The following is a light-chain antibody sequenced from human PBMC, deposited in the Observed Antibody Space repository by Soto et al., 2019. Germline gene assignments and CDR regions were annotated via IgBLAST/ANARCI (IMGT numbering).Light chain of an antibody. V-gene: IGLV2-23*02. J-gene: IGLJ1*01. Sequence: QSALTQPASVSGSPGQSITVSCTGTSNDVGSYYLVSWYRQHPGKAPTLMIYEVSKRPPGVSNRFSGSKSGNTASLTISGLQAEDEADYYCCSYAGSSTYVFGTGTKVTVL. CDR1: SNDVGSYYL. CDR2: EVS. CDR3: CSYAGSSTYV.